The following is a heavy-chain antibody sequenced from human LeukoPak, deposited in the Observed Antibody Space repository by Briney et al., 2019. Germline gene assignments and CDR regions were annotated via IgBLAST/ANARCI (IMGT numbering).Heavy chain of an antibody. J-gene: IGHJ4*02. Sequence: PSETLSLTCTVSGGSISSYYWSWIRQPPGKGLEWIGYIYYSGSTNYNPSLKSRVTISVDTSKNQFSLKLSSVTAADTAVYYCARHGGSQLWNDYWGQGTLVTVSS. CDR2: IYYSGST. V-gene: IGHV4-59*08. CDR1: GGSISSYY. D-gene: IGHD5-18*01. CDR3: ARHGGSQLWNDY.